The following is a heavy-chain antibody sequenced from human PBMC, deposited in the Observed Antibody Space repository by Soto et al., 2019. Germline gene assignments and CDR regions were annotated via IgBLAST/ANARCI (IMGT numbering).Heavy chain of an antibody. V-gene: IGHV3-74*01. D-gene: IGHD1-26*01. CDR1: GFTFSSYR. Sequence: GGSLRLSCAASGFTFSSYRMHWVRQAPGKGLVWVSRINSDGSSTSYADSVKGRFTISRDNAKNTLYLQMNSLRAEDTAVYYCARDYDSGSYFNFDYWGLGTLVTFSS. CDR3: ARDYDSGSYFNFDY. J-gene: IGHJ4*02. CDR2: INSDGSST.